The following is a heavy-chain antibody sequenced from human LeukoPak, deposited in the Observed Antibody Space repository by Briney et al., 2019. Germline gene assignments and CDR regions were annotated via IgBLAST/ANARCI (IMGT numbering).Heavy chain of an antibody. J-gene: IGHJ4*02. CDR3: ARDSGQRGFSYGD. D-gene: IGHD5-18*01. V-gene: IGHV3-53*01. CDR1: GFTVSTNY. CDR2: IYSGGST. Sequence: PGGSLRLSCAASGFTVSTNYMSWVRHAPGKGLELVSLIYSGGSTYYADSVKGRFTISRDNSKNTLYLQMNSLRAEDTAVYYCARDSGQRGFSYGDWGQGTLVTVSS.